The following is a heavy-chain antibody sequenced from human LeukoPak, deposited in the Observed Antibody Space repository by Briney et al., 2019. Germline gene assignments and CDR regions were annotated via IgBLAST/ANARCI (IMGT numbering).Heavy chain of an antibody. D-gene: IGHD5-12*01. Sequence: SETLSLTCTVSGGSISSYYWSWIRQPPGKGLEWIGYIYTSGSANYNPSLKSRVTISVDTSKNQFSLKLSSVTAADTAVYYCARVQTDLVATSSYYYYMDVWGKGTTVTVSS. V-gene: IGHV4-4*09. CDR2: IYTSGSA. J-gene: IGHJ6*03. CDR1: GGSISSYY. CDR3: ARVQTDLVATSSYYYYMDV.